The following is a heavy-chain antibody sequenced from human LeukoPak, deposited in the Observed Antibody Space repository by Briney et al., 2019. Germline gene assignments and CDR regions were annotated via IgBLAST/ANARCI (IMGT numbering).Heavy chain of an antibody. CDR1: GFTFSSYA. J-gene: IGHJ4*02. CDR3: ARVNDYYGSGSYMGYSDY. V-gene: IGHV3-64*01. CDR2: ISSNGGST. Sequence: GGSLRLSCAASGFTFSSYAMHWVRQAPGKGLEYVSAISSNGGSTYYANSVKGRFTISRDNSKNTLYLQMGSLRAEDMAVYYCARVNDYYGSGSYMGYSDYWGQGTLVTVSS. D-gene: IGHD3-10*01.